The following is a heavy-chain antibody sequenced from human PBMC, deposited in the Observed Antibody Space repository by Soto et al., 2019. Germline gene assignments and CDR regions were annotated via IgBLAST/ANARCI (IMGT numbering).Heavy chain of an antibody. J-gene: IGHJ4*02. CDR3: ARVNPDHHDRSGLPIFSY. V-gene: IGHV1-18*01. CDR2: ISPYNGNT. D-gene: IGHD3-22*01. Sequence: QVQLVQSGAEVKKPGASVKVSCKASGYTFTSYGISWVRQAPGQGLEWMGWISPYNGNTNYAQKLQGRVTMTTDTSTTTAYMELTSLRPDDTAVFYCARVNPDHHDRSGLPIFSYWGQGTLVTVSS. CDR1: GYTFTSYG.